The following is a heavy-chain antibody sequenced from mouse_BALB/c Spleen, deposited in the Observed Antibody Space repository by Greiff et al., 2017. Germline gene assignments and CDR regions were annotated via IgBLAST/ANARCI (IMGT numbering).Heavy chain of an antibody. J-gene: IGHJ4*01. V-gene: IGHV3-6*02. CDR2: ISYDGSN. D-gene: IGHD2-1*01. CDR3: AGNPYYYAMDY. CDR1: GYSITSGYY. Sequence: DVKLQESGPGLVKPSQSLSLTCSVTGYSITSGYYWNWIRQFPGNKLEWMGYISYDGSNNYNPSLKNRISITRDTSKNQFFLKLNSVTTEDTATYYCAGNPYYYAMDYWGQGTSVTVSS.